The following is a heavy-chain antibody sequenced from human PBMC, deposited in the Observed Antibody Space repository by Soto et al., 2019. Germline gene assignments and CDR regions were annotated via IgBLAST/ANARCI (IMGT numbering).Heavy chain of an antibody. D-gene: IGHD6-6*01. CDR2: ISGSGNTI. J-gene: IGHJ4*02. CDR1: GFIFSSYE. CDR3: ARIEYSTSSFFDY. V-gene: IGHV3-48*03. Sequence: SLRLSCAASGFIFSSYEMNWVRQAPGKGLEWVSYISGSGNTIYYADSVKGRFTISRNNAKNSLYLQMNSLRAEDTAVYFCARIEYSTSSFFDYWGQGTLVTVSS.